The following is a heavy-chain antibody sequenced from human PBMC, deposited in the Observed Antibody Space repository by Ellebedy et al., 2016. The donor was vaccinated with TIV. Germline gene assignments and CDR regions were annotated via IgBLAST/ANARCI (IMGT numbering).Heavy chain of an antibody. CDR2: INGNGKT. Sequence: AASVKVSCKASGYTFTAYTMHWVRQAPGQRLEWMGWINGNGKTKYSQKFQGRVTITWDTVASTVYMEVSRLRSEDTALYYCARYSGDYQDAFDIWGQGTMVAVSS. V-gene: IGHV1-3*01. D-gene: IGHD1-26*01. J-gene: IGHJ3*02. CDR3: ARYSGDYQDAFDI. CDR1: GYTFTAYT.